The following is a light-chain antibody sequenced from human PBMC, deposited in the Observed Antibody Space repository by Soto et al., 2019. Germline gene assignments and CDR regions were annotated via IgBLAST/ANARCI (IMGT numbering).Light chain of an antibody. CDR3: MSYAGGNRFV. V-gene: IGLV2-8*01. CDR1: SSDVGGYNL. J-gene: IGLJ1*01. CDR2: QVS. Sequence: QSALTQSASVSASPGHSITISCTGTSSDVGGYNLVSWYQQHPGKVPKLMIYQVSKRPSGVPDRFSASKSDTTASLTISGLQAEDEGDYYCMSYAGGNRFVFGTGTKVTVL.